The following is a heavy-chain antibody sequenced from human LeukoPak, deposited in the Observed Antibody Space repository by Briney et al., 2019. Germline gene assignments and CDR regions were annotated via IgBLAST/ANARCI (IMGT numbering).Heavy chain of an antibody. CDR1: GFTFSSYE. Sequence: GRSLRPSCAASGFTFSSYEMNWVRQAPGKGPEWVSYISSSGSTIYYADSVKGRFTISRDNAKNSLYLQMNSLRAEDTAVYYCARSYKDYYYGMDVWGQGTTVTVSS. D-gene: IGHD1-14*01. CDR2: ISSSGSTI. J-gene: IGHJ6*02. V-gene: IGHV3-48*03. CDR3: ARSYKDYYYGMDV.